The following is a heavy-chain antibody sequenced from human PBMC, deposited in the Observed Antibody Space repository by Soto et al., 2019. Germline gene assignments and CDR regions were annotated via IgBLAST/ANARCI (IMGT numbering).Heavy chain of an antibody. D-gene: IGHD1-1*01. J-gene: IGHJ6*03. CDR1: GYTFTSYG. CDR2: ISAYNGNT. CDR3: ARGYGLDHYYCYYYMDV. V-gene: IGHV1-18*01. Sequence: ASVKVSCKASGYTFTSYGISWVRQAPGQGLEWMGWISAYNGNTNYAQKLQGRVTMTTDTSTSTAYMELRSLRSDDTAVYYCARGYGLDHYYCYYYMDVWGNGTTVTVSS.